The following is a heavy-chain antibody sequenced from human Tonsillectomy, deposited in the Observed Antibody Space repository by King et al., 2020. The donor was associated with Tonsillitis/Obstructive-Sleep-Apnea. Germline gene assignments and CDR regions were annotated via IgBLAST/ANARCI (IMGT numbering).Heavy chain of an antibody. V-gene: IGHV4-39*01. CDR1: GDSISSNTYY. CDR3: ARRRVIVVLIPFDV. Sequence: QLQESGPGLVKPSETLSLTCTVSGDSISSNTYYWGWIRQPPGKGREWIGSNIYSGNTYYTPSIKSPVTIYTDPSKNTFSLKLSSVTAADTAVYYCARRRVIVVLIPFDVWGQRTLVTVPS. J-gene: IGHJ4*02. D-gene: IGHD2-2*01. CDR2: NIYSGNT.